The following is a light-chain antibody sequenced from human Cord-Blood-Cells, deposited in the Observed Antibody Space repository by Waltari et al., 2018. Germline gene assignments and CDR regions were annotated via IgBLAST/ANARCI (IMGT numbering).Light chain of an antibody. CDR2: KDS. CDR1: ALAQHD. V-gene: IGLV3-25*02. Sequence: SYELTQPPSVSVSPGQTARITCSGDALAQHDANWYQQKPGQAPVLVIYKDSERPSGIPERFSGSSSGTTVTLTISGVQAEDEADYDCQSADSSGTYYVFGTGTKVTVL. CDR3: QSADSSGTYYV. J-gene: IGLJ1*01.